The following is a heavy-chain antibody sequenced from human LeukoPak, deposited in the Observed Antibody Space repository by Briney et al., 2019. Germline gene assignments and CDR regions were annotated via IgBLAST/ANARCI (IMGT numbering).Heavy chain of an antibody. Sequence: GGSLRLSCAASGFTFSSYAMPWVRQAPGKGLEWVAVISYDGSNKYYADSVKGRFTISRDNSKNTLYLQMNSLRAEDTAVYYCAKGEQWLALDYWGQGTLVTVSS. J-gene: IGHJ4*02. CDR1: GFTFSSYA. CDR3: AKGEQWLALDY. CDR2: ISYDGSNK. D-gene: IGHD6-19*01. V-gene: IGHV3-30-3*01.